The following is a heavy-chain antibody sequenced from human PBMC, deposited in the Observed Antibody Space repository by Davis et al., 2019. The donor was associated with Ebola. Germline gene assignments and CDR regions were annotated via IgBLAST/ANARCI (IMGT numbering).Heavy chain of an antibody. Sequence: PGGSLRLSCAASGFTFSTFCISWVRQAPGKGLEWVASINQDGNEKHYLDSVKGRFTISRDNAKNSLYLQMNSLRAEDTALYHCARGDLDFAGTLDALDIWGQGTMVTVSS. CDR1: GFTFSTFC. D-gene: IGHD2-2*03. V-gene: IGHV3-7*03. CDR3: ARGDLDFAGTLDALDI. J-gene: IGHJ3*02. CDR2: INQDGNEK.